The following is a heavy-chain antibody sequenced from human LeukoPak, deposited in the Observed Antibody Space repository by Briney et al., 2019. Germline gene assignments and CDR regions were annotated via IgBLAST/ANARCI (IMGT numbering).Heavy chain of an antibody. CDR3: AKSNGYGLIDY. J-gene: IGHJ4*02. D-gene: IGHD5-12*01. CDR2: IYTSGST. V-gene: IGHV4-61*02. Sequence: SETLSLTCTVSGGSISSGSYYWSWIRQPAGKGLEWIGRIYTSGSTNYNPSLKSRVTISVDTSKNQFSLKLSSVTAAGTAMYYCAKSNGYGLIDYWGQGTLVTVSS. CDR1: GGSISSGSYY.